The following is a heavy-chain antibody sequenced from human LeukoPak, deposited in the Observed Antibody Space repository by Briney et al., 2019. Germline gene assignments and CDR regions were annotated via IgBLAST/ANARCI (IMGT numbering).Heavy chain of an antibody. D-gene: IGHD3-22*01. V-gene: IGHV3-48*03. CDR1: GFTFSSYE. CDR2: ISSSGNSI. J-gene: IGHJ4*02. CDR3: ARASFSAPYYHDSSGYFYDY. Sequence: GGSLRLSCAASGFTFSSYEMNWVRQAPGKGLEWVSYISSSGNSIYYADSVKGRFTISRDNAKNSLYLQMNSLRAEDTAVYYCARASFSAPYYHDSSGYFYDYWGQGTLVTVSS.